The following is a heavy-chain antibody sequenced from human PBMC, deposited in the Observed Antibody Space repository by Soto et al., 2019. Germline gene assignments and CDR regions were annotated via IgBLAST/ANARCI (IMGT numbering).Heavy chain of an antibody. J-gene: IGHJ5*02. Sequence: GGSLRLSCAASGFTFRSFTMNWVRQAPGRGLEWVSTISSNSAYIYYTDALRGRFTISRDNAKNSLHLQMNSLRAEDTAVYYCTRDASRDSSARGWFDPWGPGTLGTVSS. CDR1: GFTFRSFT. CDR3: TRDASRDSSARGWFDP. CDR2: ISSNSAYI. D-gene: IGHD6-13*01. V-gene: IGHV3-21*01.